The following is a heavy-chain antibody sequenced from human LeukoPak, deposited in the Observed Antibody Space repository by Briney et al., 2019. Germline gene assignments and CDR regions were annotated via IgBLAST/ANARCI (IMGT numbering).Heavy chain of an antibody. V-gene: IGHV1-69*01. CDR3: ARDATYQLLSRWFDP. Sequence: ASVKVSCMASGGTFSSYAISWVRQAPGQGLEWMGGIIPIFGTANYAQKFQGRVTITADESTSTAYMELSSLRSEDTAVYYCARDATYQLLSRWFDPWGQGTLVTVSS. CDR1: GGTFSSYA. D-gene: IGHD2-2*01. J-gene: IGHJ5*02. CDR2: IIPIFGTA.